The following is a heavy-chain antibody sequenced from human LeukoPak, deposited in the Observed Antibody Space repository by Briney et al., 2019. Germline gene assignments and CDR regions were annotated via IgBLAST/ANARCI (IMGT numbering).Heavy chain of an antibody. CDR2: IYTSGST. J-gene: IGHJ4*02. CDR1: GGSISSYY. CDR3: ARAWVRGAMGYYFDF. D-gene: IGHD3-10*01. V-gene: IGHV4-4*07. Sequence: SETLSLTCTVSGGSISSYYWSWIRQPARKGLEWIGRIYTSGSTNYSPSLKSRVTMSVDTSKNQFSLKLSSVTAADTAVYYCARAWVRGAMGYYFDFWGQGTLATVSS.